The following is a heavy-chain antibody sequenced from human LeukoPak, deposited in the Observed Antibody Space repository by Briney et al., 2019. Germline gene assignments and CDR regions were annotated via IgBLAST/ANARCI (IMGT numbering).Heavy chain of an antibody. V-gene: IGHV4-38-2*01. J-gene: IGHJ4*02. D-gene: IGHD2-21*01. CDR3: ARQNGFGEEFDY. CDR1: GFTFSHY. Sequence: GSLRLSCAASGFTFSHYWGWIRQPPGKGLEWVASIYHSGTTYYNPSLKSRVTISADTTKNQFSLKVTSVIAADTAVYYCARQNGFGEEFDYWGQGTLVTVSS. CDR2: IYHSGTT.